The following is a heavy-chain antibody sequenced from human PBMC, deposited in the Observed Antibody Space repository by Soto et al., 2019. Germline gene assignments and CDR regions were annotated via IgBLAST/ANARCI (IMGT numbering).Heavy chain of an antibody. Sequence: ASVEVYCKASGYTFTSYGISWVRQAPGQGLEWMGWISAYNGNTNYAQKLQGRVTMTTDTSTSTAYMELRSLRSDDTAVYYCARDLKYYYDSSGYYPNWFDPWGQGTLVTVSS. V-gene: IGHV1-18*04. D-gene: IGHD3-22*01. J-gene: IGHJ5*02. CDR2: ISAYNGNT. CDR1: GYTFTSYG. CDR3: ARDLKYYYDSSGYYPNWFDP.